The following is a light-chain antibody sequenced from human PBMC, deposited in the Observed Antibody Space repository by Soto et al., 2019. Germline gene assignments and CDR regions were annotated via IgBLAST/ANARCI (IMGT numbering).Light chain of an antibody. V-gene: IGKV1-27*01. CDR2: GAS. CDR3: QKYNSAPLT. J-gene: IGKJ4*01. Sequence: DIQMTQSPSSLSASKGDRVTITCRASQGIDTYLAWYQQKLGQAPTLLIYGASTLQSGVPSRFSGRGSGRDFTLSISSLQPEDFAIYFCQKYNSAPLTFGGGTTVEI. CDR1: QGIDTY.